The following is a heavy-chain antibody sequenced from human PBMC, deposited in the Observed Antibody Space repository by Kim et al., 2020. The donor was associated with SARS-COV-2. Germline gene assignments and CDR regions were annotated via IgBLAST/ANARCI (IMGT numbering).Heavy chain of an antibody. D-gene: IGHD3-22*01. CDR1: GLTFDNSA. Sequence: GGSLRLSCAASGLTFDNSAMNWVRQAPGKGLEWVAVISFDGRNKAYADSVQGRFTISRDNSKSTLHLQMSSLRVEDTAIYYCARGNYYESVSLSDYYNGFDVWGQGTTVTVSS. CDR2: ISFDGRNK. J-gene: IGHJ6*02. V-gene: IGHV3-30-3*01. CDR3: ARGNYYESVSLSDYYNGFDV.